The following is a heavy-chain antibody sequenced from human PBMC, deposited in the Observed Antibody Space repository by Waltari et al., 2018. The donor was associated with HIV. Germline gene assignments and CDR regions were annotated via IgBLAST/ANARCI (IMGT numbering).Heavy chain of an antibody. D-gene: IGHD6-6*01. V-gene: IGHV4-34*01. J-gene: IGHJ2*01. CDR1: GGSFSGYY. CDR2: INHSGST. Sequence: QVQLQQWGAGLLKPSETLSLTCAVYGGSFSGYYWSWIRQPPGKGLEWIGEINHSGSTNYHPSPKSRVTISVDTSKNQFSLKLSSVTAADTAVYYCARNPPQLANRYFDLWGRGTLVTVSS. CDR3: ARNPPQLANRYFDL.